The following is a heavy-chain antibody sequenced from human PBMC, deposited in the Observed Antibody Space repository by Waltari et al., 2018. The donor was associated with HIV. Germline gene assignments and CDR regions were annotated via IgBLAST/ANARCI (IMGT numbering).Heavy chain of an antibody. CDR3: AKRVLTAAGNYFNY. CDR1: GFTFSDYY. Sequence: EVQLVESGGDLAEPGGSLRLSCAASGFTFSDYYMDWVRQAPGKGLEWVSRISDDGRTTWYADSVKGRFAISRENAKNTLYLQMNSLRTEDTAVYYCAKRVLTAAGNYFNYWGQGVLVTVSS. V-gene: IGHV3-74*02. CDR2: ISDDGRTT. D-gene: IGHD1-1*01. J-gene: IGHJ4*02.